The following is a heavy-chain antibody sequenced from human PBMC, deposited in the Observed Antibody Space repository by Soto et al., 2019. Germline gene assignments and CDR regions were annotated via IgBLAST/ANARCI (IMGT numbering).Heavy chain of an antibody. CDR3: AKNVGSSWFQHNWFDP. V-gene: IGHV3-23*01. CDR2: ISGSGGST. Sequence: RLWYAAAGGKCVDHGGSRVRQAKGKGLEWVSAISGSGGSTYYADSVKGRFTISRDNSKNTLYLQMNSLRAEDTAVYYCAKNVGSSWFQHNWFDPWGQGTLVTVSS. D-gene: IGHD6-13*01. J-gene: IGHJ5*02. CDR1: GGKCVDHG.